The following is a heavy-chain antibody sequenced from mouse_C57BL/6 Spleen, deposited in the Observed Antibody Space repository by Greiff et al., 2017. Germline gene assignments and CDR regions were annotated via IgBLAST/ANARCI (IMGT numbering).Heavy chain of an antibody. D-gene: IGHD3-2*02. CDR3: AISGPEDY. Sequence: QVQLKESGPELVKPGASVKISCKASGYAFSSSWMNWVKQRPGKGLEWIGRIYPGDGDTNYNGKFKGKATLTADKSSSTAYMQLSSLTSEDSAVYFCAISGPEDYWGQGTTLTVSS. CDR2: IYPGDGDT. CDR1: GYAFSSSW. V-gene: IGHV1-82*01. J-gene: IGHJ2*01.